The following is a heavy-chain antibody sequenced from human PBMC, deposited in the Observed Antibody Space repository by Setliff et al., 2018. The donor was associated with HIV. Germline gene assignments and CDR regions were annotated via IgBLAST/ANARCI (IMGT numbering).Heavy chain of an antibody. CDR3: ARQGSWLDS. Sequence: NPSETLSLTCTVSGGSISSYYWSWIRQPPGEGLEWIGYSHNNGNTHYNPSLKSRVTISVDTSKNHVSLRLNSVTAADTAVYYCARQGSWLDSWGQGTLVTVSS. D-gene: IGHD2-15*01. CDR2: SHNNGNT. J-gene: IGHJ5*01. CDR1: GGSISSYY. V-gene: IGHV4-59*08.